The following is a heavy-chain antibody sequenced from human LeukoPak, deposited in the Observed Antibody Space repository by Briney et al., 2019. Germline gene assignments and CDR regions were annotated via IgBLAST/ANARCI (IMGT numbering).Heavy chain of an antibody. Sequence: TPSETLSLTCTVSGGSISSGSYYWSWIRQPAGKGLEWIGRIYTSGSTNYNPSLKSRVTVSVDTSKNQFSLKLSSVTAADTAVYYCARERVWRYCGGDSCGWFDPWGQGTLVTVSS. V-gene: IGHV4-61*02. CDR1: GGSISSGSYY. CDR3: ARERVWRYCGGDSCGWFDP. J-gene: IGHJ5*02. CDR2: IYTSGST. D-gene: IGHD2-21*02.